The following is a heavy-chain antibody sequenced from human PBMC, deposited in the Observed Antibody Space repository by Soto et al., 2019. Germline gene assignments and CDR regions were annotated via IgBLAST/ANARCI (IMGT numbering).Heavy chain of an antibody. CDR2: TYHSGST. Sequence: KASDTLSLTCTASGYSVSSGYYRGWIRQPPGKGLEWIGTTYHSGSTLYNPSLKSQVTISVDTSKNQFSLRLTSVTAADTALYYCARVDRSGWTHICFYSWGQGTLVTVSS. J-gene: IGHJ4*02. D-gene: IGHD6-19*01. CDR1: GYSVSSGYY. CDR3: ARVDRSGWTHICFYS. V-gene: IGHV4-38-2*02.